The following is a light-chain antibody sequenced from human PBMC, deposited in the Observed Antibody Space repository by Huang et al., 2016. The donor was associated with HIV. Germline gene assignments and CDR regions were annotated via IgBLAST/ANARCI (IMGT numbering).Light chain of an antibody. Sequence: EIVLTQSPGTLSLSPGERATLSCRASQSVSGRYLAWYQQKPGQAPRLLIYGASSMATGIPDRFSGSGSGTYFTLTISRLEPEDFAVYYCQQYGSSPTFGQGTKVEIK. CDR3: QQYGSSPT. CDR1: QSVSGRY. CDR2: GAS. V-gene: IGKV3-20*01. J-gene: IGKJ1*01.